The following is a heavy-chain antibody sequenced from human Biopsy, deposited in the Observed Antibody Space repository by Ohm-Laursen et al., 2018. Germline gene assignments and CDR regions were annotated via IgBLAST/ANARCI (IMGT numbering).Heavy chain of an antibody. V-gene: IGHV4-34*01. D-gene: IGHD4/OR15-4a*01. J-gene: IGHJ3*01. CDR1: GGSFSGYD. CDR3: ARGPYGDNAGAFDV. CDR2: FSHTGTT. Sequence: SETLPLTCAVDGGSFSGYDWTWIRQPPGKGLEWVGEFSHTGTTIYNPSLKSRLTISVDKSKNHFSLRLTSVTAADTATYFCARGPYGDNAGAFDVWGQGTVVTVSS.